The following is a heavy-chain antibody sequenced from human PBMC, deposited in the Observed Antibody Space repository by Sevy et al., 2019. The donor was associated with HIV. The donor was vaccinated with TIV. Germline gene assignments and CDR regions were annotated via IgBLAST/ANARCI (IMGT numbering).Heavy chain of an antibody. Sequence: GGSLRLSCVGSAFTFGDYYISWIRQAPGKGLECVAYISSRSSFTNYTDSVMGRFTISRDNAKNEVFLQMNSLRAEDTGVYYCARGAYDVWGQGTTVTVSS. CDR3: ARGAYDV. CDR1: AFTFGDYY. V-gene: IGHV3-11*06. CDR2: ISSRSSFT. J-gene: IGHJ3*01.